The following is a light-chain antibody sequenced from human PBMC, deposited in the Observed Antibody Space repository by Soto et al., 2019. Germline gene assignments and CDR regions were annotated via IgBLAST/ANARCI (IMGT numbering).Light chain of an antibody. J-gene: IGKJ5*01. V-gene: IGKV1D-16*01. CDR2: AAS. CDR3: QQYDKFPIT. Sequence: DIQMTQSPSSLSASVGERVTITCRASQSISSWLAWYQQKPEKAPKSLIYAASSLQSGVPSRFNGSGSGTDFTLTISNLQPEDFATYYCQQYDKFPITFGQGTRLEIK. CDR1: QSISSW.